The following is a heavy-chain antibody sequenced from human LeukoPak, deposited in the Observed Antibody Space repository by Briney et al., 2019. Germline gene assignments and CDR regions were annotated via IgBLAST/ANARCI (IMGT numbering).Heavy chain of an antibody. CDR2: IKYDGIER. CDR3: GRESVAAGLGH. V-gene: IGHV3-74*01. D-gene: IGHD6-13*01. J-gene: IGHJ4*02. Sequence: GGSRRLSCAGAGFTFSSYWVHWVRQAPGKGLVWVAGIKYDGIERGYADSVKGRFTISRDNAKNTLYLQMNSLRAEDTAVYYCGRESVAAGLGHWGQGTLVTVSS. CDR1: GFTFSSYW.